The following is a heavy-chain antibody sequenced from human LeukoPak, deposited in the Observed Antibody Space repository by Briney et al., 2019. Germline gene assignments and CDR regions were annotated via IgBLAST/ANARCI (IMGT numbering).Heavy chain of an antibody. J-gene: IGHJ3*02. CDR2: IYHSGST. Sequence: SETLSLTCAVSGGSISSGGYSWSWIRQPPGKGLEWIGYIYHSGSTYYNPSLKSRVTISVDRSKNQFSLKLSSVTAADTAVYYCASSDDTAMALDAFDIWGQGIMVTVSS. CDR3: ASSDDTAMALDAFDI. CDR1: GGSISSGGYS. V-gene: IGHV4-30-2*01. D-gene: IGHD5-18*01.